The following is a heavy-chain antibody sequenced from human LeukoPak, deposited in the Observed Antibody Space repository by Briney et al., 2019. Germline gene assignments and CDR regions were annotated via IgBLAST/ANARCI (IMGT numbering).Heavy chain of an antibody. Sequence: PGESLRLSCAASGFTFSGYSMNWVRQAPGKGLEWVSYISSSGRTIYYADSVKGRFTISRDNAENSLYLQMNSLRDEDTAVYYCGRDSGSGWSHDYWGQGTLVTVTS. V-gene: IGHV3-48*02. CDR2: ISSSGRTI. D-gene: IGHD6-19*01. J-gene: IGHJ4*02. CDR3: GRDSGSGWSHDY. CDR1: GFTFSGYS.